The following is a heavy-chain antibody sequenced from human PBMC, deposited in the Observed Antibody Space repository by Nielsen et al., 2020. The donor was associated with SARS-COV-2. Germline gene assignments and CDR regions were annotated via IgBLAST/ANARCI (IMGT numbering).Heavy chain of an antibody. CDR2: IYYSGST. D-gene: IGHD2-21*01. CDR3: ARQVVVIASPIDY. J-gene: IGHJ4*02. Sequence: GSLRLSCAVYGGSFSGYYWSWIRQPPGKGLEWIGYIYYSGSTYYNPSLKSRVTISVDTSKNQFSLKLSSVTAADTAVYYCARQVVVIASPIDYWGQGTLVTVSS. CDR1: GGSFSGYY. V-gene: IGHV4-34*01.